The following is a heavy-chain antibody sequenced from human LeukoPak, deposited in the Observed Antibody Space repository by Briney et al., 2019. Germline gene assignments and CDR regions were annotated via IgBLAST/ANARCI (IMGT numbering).Heavy chain of an antibody. CDR2: ISSSCNTI. D-gene: IGHD6-13*01. J-gene: IGHJ6*03. CDR1: GFTFSDCY. CDR3: ARNPPDRYSSSWNYMDV. Sequence: GGSLRLSCVASGFTFSDCYMNWIRQAPGKGLEWVSYISSSCNTINYAESVKGRFTISRDNAKNSLYLQMNSLRAEDTAVYYCARNPPDRYSSSWNYMDVWGKGTTVTVSS. V-gene: IGHV3-11*01.